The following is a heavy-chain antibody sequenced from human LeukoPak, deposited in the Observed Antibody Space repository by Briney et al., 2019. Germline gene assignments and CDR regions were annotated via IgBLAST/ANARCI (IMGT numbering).Heavy chain of an antibody. D-gene: IGHD5-18*01. CDR3: AREGDRGYSYGYLDY. J-gene: IGHJ4*02. CDR2: IYYSGST. V-gene: IGHV4-59*01. CDR1: GGSISSYY. Sequence: SETLSLTCTVSGGSISSYYWSWIRQPPGKGLEWIGYIYYSGSTNYNPSLKSRVTISVDTSKNQFSLKLSSVTAADTAVYYCAREGDRGYSYGYLDYWGQGTLVTVSS.